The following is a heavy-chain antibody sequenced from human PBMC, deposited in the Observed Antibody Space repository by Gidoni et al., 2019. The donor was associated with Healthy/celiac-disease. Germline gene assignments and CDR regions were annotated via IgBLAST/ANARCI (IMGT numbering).Heavy chain of an antibody. CDR1: VFTFSRSG. Sequence: QVPLVESGGCVVQPGRSLRLSCSASVFTFSRSGLLWFRQAPGKGLEWVAVISYDGSNKYDADAVKGRFTIARDNSKNKLYLKMNSLRAEDTAVDYCAKDLAPIIVVVTAGYYGMDVWGQGTTVTVSS. J-gene: IGHJ6*02. CDR3: AKDLAPIIVVVTAGYYGMDV. D-gene: IGHD2-21*02. CDR2: ISYDGSNK. V-gene: IGHV3-30*18.